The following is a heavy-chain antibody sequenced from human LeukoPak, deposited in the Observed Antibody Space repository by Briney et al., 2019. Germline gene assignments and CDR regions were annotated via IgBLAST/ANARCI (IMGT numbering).Heavy chain of an antibody. Sequence: KTSETLSLTCTVSGGSISSSSYYWGWIRQPPGKGLEWIGSIYYSGSTYYNPSLKSRVTISVDTSKNQFSLKLSSVTAADTAVYYCARSITMVRGVLPWGQGTLVTVSS. CDR3: ARSITMVRGVLP. CDR2: IYYSGST. D-gene: IGHD3-10*01. CDR1: GGSISSSSYY. J-gene: IGHJ5*02. V-gene: IGHV4-39*01.